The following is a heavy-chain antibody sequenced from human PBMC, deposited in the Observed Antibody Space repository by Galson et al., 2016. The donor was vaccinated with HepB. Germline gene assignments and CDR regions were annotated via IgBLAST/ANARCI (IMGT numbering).Heavy chain of an antibody. Sequence: SVKVSCKASADTFTSFGFNWVRQAPGQGLEWMGWISSYNGNTNYAQNLQGRVTMTTDTSTSTAYMELRSLRPDDTAMYCCARARVGDDDAFDTWGQGTMVTVSS. CDR3: ARARVGDDDAFDT. J-gene: IGHJ3*02. D-gene: IGHD1-26*01. CDR1: ADTFTSFG. CDR2: ISSYNGNT. V-gene: IGHV1-18*01.